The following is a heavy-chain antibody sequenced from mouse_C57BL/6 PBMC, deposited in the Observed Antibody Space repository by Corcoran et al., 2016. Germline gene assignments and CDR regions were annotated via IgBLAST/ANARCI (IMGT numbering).Heavy chain of an antibody. CDR1: GYTFTDYY. V-gene: IGHV1-75*01. J-gene: IGHJ4*01. D-gene: IGHD1-1*01. CDR2: IFPGSGST. Sequence: QVQLQQSGPELVKPGASVKISCKASGYTFTDYYINWVKQRPGQGLEWIGWIFPGSGSTYYNEKFKGKATLTVDKSSSTAYMLLSSLTSEDSAVYFCARGYYYGSSSYAMDYWGQGTSVTVSS. CDR3: ARGYYYGSSSYAMDY.